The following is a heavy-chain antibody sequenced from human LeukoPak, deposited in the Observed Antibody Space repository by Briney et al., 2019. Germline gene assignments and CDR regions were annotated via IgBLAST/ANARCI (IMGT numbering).Heavy chain of an antibody. CDR3: ARDDRGVLGACDI. CDR2: ISSSSSYI. V-gene: IGHV3-21*01. D-gene: IGHD5/OR15-5a*01. Sequence: GGSLRLSCAASGFTFSSYSMNWVRQARGKGLEWVSSISSSSSYIYYADSVKGRFTKSRDNAKNSLYLQMNSLRAGDTAVYYCARDDRGVLGACDIWGQGTMVTVSS. CDR1: GFTFSSYS. J-gene: IGHJ3*02.